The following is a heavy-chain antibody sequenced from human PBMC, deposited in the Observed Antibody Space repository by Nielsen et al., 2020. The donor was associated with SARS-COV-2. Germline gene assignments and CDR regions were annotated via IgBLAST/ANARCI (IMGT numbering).Heavy chain of an antibody. V-gene: IGHV1-58*01. CDR3: ARETYNWNDGWDY. Sequence: SVKVSCKASGFTFTSSAVQWVRQARGQRLEWIGWIVVGSGNTNYAQKFQERVTITRDMSTSTVYMELSSLRSEDTAVYYCARETYNWNDGWDYWGQGTLVTVSS. CDR1: GFTFTSSA. J-gene: IGHJ4*02. CDR2: IVVGSGNT. D-gene: IGHD1-1*01.